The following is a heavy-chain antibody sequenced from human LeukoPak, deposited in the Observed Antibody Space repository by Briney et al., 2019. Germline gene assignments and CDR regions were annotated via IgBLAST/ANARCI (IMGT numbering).Heavy chain of an antibody. V-gene: IGHV3-33*01. J-gene: IGHJ4*02. CDR3: ARALSTGGRIDY. Sequence: GGSLRLSCAASGFTFSSYGMHWVRQAPGKGLEWVAVINYDGSNKYYADSVKGRFTISRDNSRNTLYLQMNSLRVEDTAVYYCARALSTGGRIDYWGQGTLVTVSS. CDR1: GFTFSSYG. D-gene: IGHD2-8*02. CDR2: INYDGSNK.